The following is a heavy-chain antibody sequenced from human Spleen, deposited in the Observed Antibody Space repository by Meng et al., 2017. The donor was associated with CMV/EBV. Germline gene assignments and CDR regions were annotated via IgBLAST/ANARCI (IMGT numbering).Heavy chain of an antibody. CDR2: INPDSGGT. Sequence: ASVKVSCKASGYTFSGYYIHWVRQAPGQGLEWMGRINPDSGGTDFAQNFHGRVTMSRDTSISTAYLELTRLKSDDTAMFYCARAGLTIFGVVILDDHWGQGTLVTVSS. CDR1: GYTFSGYY. J-gene: IGHJ4*02. V-gene: IGHV1-2*02. D-gene: IGHD3-3*01. CDR3: ARAGLTIFGVVILDDH.